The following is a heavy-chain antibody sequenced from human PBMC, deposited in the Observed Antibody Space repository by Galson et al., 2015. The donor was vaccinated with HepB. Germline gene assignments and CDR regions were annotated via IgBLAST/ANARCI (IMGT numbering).Heavy chain of an antibody. CDR2: INAGNGNT. CDR3: ARVAPTGTFGWSPEFDP. Sequence: SVKVSCKASGYTFTSYAMHWVRQAPGQRLEWMGWINAGNGNTKYSQKFQGRVTITRDTSASTAYMELSSLRSEDTAVYYCARVAPTGTFGWSPEFDPWGQGTLVTVSS. D-gene: IGHD3-3*01. CDR1: GYTFTSYA. J-gene: IGHJ5*02. V-gene: IGHV1-3*01.